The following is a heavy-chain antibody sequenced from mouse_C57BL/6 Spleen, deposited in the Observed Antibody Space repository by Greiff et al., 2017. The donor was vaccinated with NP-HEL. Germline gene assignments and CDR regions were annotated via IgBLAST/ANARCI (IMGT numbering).Heavy chain of an antibody. V-gene: IGHV1-55*01. D-gene: IGHD1-1*01. CDR3: ARLNYYGSSSDY. CDR1: GYTFTSYW. CDR2: IYPGSGST. J-gene: IGHJ2*01. Sequence: QVHVKQPGAELVKPGASVKMSCKASGYTFTSYWITWVKQRPGQGLEWIGDIYPGSGSTNYNEKFKSKATLTVDTSSSTAYMQLSSLTSEDSAVYYCARLNYYGSSSDYWGQGTTLTVSS.